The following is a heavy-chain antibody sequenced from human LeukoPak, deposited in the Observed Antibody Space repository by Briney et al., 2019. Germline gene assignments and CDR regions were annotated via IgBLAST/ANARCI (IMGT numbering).Heavy chain of an antibody. CDR2: ISGSGGST. V-gene: IGHV3-23*01. CDR3: AKDHSESSGWYYFDY. D-gene: IGHD6-19*01. CDR1: GFTFSSYA. Sequence: GGSLRLSCAASGFTFSSYAMSWVRQAPGKGLEWVSAISGSGGSTYYADSVKGRFTISRDNSKNTLYLQMNSLRAEDTAVYYCAKDHSESSGWYYFDYRGQGTLVTVSS. J-gene: IGHJ4*02.